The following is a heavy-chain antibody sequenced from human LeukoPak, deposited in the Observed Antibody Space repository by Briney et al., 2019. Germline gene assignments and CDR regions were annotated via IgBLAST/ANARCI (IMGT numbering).Heavy chain of an antibody. CDR2: ISGSGGST. V-gene: IGHV3-23*01. Sequence: GGSLRLSCAASGFTFSTYSMNWVRQAPGKGLEWVSAISGSGGSTYYADSVKGRFTISRDNSKNTLYLQMNSLRAEDTAVYYCAKDGPMANIVVVPAAEFDYWGQGTLVTVSS. CDR1: GFTFSTYS. D-gene: IGHD2-2*01. J-gene: IGHJ4*02. CDR3: AKDGPMANIVVVPAAEFDY.